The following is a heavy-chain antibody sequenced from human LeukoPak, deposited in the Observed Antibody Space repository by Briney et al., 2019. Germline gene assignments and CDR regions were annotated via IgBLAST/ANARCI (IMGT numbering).Heavy chain of an antibody. CDR2: ISYDGSNK. D-gene: IGHD3-22*01. CDR3: AREITMIVVVTTGWFDP. CDR1: GFTFSSYA. J-gene: IGHJ5*02. Sequence: GGSLRLSCAASGFTFSSYAMHWVRQAPGKGLEWVAVISYDGSNKYYADSAKGRFTISRDNSKNTLYLQMNSLRAEDTAVYYCAREITMIVVVTTGWFDPWGQGTLVTVSS. V-gene: IGHV3-30-3*01.